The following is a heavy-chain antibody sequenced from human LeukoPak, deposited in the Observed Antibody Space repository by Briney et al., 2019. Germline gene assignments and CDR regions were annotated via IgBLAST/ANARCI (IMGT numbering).Heavy chain of an antibody. CDR3: ARDRVYYYGSGSYYPYYYGMDV. J-gene: IGHJ6*02. CDR2: ISSSSYI. CDR1: GFSVSSNY. D-gene: IGHD3-10*01. Sequence: GGSLRLSCAASGFSVSSNYMSWVRQAPGKGLEWVSSISSSSYIYYADSVKGRFTISRDNAKNSLYLQMNSLRAEDTAVYYCARDRVYYYGSGSYYPYYYGMDVWGQGTTVTVSS. V-gene: IGHV3-69-1*01.